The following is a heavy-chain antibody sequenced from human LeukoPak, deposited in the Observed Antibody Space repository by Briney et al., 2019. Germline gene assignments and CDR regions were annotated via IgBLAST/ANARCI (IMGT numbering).Heavy chain of an antibody. CDR3: ARAPHYYYYGMDV. V-gene: IGHV3-53*01. J-gene: IGHJ6*02. CDR2: IYSGGST. Sequence: GGSLRLSCAASGFTVSSNYMSWVRQAPGKGLEWVSVIYSGGSTYYADSVKGRFTISRDNSENTLYLQMNSLRAEDTAVYYCARAPHYYYYGMDVWGQGTTVTVSS. CDR1: GFTVSSNY.